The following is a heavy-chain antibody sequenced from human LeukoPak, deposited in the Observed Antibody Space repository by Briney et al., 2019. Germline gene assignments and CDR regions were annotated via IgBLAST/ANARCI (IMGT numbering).Heavy chain of an antibody. D-gene: IGHD3-3*01. Sequence: GASVKVSCKASGYTFNNYHIHWVRQAPGQGLEWMGVLDPSGGSASSVQKFQGRVTMTWDSSTSTAYMELRSLRSDDTAVYYCARDFPVEGGRPYYDFWSGALGVDHCYYKDVGVKGATV. V-gene: IGHV1-46*02. J-gene: IGHJ6*03. CDR2: LDPSGGSA. CDR3: ARDFPVEGGRPYYDFWSGALGVDHCYYKDV. CDR1: GYTFNNYH.